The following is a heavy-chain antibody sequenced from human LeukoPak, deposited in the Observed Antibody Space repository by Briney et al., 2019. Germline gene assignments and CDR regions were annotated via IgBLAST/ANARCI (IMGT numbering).Heavy chain of an antibody. V-gene: IGHV4-4*02. CDR1: GGSISTSNW. CDR2: MYHRGTT. CDR3: ARGSSWHNNWFDP. J-gene: IGHJ5*02. D-gene: IGHD6-13*01. Sequence: KPSETLSLTCAVSGGSISTSNWWSWVRQPPGKGLEWIGEMYHRGTTNYNPSLRSRVAISIDKSMNQFSLKLTSVTAADAAVYYCARGSSWHNNWFDPWGQGTLVTVSS.